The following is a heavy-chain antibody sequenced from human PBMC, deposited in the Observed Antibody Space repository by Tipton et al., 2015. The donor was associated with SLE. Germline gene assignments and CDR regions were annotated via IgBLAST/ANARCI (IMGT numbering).Heavy chain of an antibody. CDR2: SNESGIT. Sequence: TLSLTCAVYGGSFNGHYWNWFRQSPGKGLEWIGESNESGITHYNSSLKSRVTISVDTSKSQFSLKLRSVIAADTALYYCARGRRPVIRYFDGPKGAFFDSWGQGNLVTASS. D-gene: IGHD3-9*01. CDR3: ARGRRPVIRYFDGPKGAFFDS. J-gene: IGHJ4*02. CDR1: GGSFNGHY. V-gene: IGHV4-34*01.